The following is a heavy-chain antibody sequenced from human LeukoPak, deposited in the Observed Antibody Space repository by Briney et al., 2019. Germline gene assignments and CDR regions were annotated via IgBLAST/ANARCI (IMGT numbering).Heavy chain of an antibody. Sequence: GGSLRLSCAASGFKFSTYEISWVRQAPGKGLDWASYISSTGSTIYYADSVKGRFTISRDNAENSLDLQMNSLRAEDTAIYYCARTRGYSYGYLDYWGQGILVTVSS. CDR2: ISSTGSTI. V-gene: IGHV3-48*03. CDR3: ARTRGYSYGYLDY. D-gene: IGHD5-18*01. J-gene: IGHJ4*02. CDR1: GFKFSTYE.